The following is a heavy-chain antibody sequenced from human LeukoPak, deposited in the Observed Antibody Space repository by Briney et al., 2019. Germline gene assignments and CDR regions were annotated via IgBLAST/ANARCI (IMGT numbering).Heavy chain of an antibody. CDR1: GFTFDDYS. J-gene: IGHJ4*02. CDR3: AKDRGRRNQWLQLTHDD. V-gene: IGHV3-9*01. D-gene: IGHD5-24*01. Sequence: GGSLRPSCAASGFTFDDYSMHWVRQAPGKGLEWVSGISWNSGSIGYADSVKGRFTISRDNAKNSLYLQMNSLRAEDTALYYCAKDRGRRNQWLQLTHDDWGQGTLVSVSS. CDR2: ISWNSGSI.